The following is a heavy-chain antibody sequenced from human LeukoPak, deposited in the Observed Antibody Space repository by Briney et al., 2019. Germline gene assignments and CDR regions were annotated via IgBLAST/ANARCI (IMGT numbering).Heavy chain of an antibody. CDR2: ITYDGTT. CDR3: TWMATVRTVDY. CDR1: GLKFSDAW. D-gene: IGHD4-17*01. Sequence: GGSLRLSCVVSGLKFSDAWMSWVRQAPGKGLEWVGRITYDGTTDHAAPVKGRFSISRDNSKNTFYLQMNSLQTDDTAMYYCTWMATVRTVDYWGQGTLVTVSS. V-gene: IGHV3-15*01. J-gene: IGHJ4*02.